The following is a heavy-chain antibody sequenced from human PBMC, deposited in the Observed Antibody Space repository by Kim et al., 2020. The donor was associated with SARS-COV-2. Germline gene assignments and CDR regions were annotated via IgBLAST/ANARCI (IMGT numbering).Heavy chain of an antibody. J-gene: IGHJ6*02. CDR3: ARSPNSQQHYYYYGMDV. Sequence: GGSLRLSCAASGFTFSSYDMHWVRQATGKGLEWVSAIGTAGDTYYPGSVKGRFTISRENAKNSLYLQMNSLRAGDTAVYYCARSPNSQQHYYYYGMDVWGQGTTVTVSS. CDR2: IGTAGDT. V-gene: IGHV3-13*04. CDR1: GFTFSSYD. D-gene: IGHD1-1*01.